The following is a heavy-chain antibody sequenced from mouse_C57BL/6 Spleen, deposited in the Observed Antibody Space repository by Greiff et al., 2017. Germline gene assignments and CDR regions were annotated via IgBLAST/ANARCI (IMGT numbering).Heavy chain of an antibody. CDR2: ISYDGSN. V-gene: IGHV3-6*01. CDR3: ARGGVVDYFDY. Sequence: EVKLQESGPGLVKPSQSLSLTCSVTGYSITSGYYWNWIRQFPGNKLEWMGYISYDGSNNYNPSLKNRSSITRDTSKNQFFLKLNSVTTEDTATYYCARGGVVDYFDYWGQGTTLTVSS. D-gene: IGHD1-1*01. CDR1: GYSITSGYY. J-gene: IGHJ2*01.